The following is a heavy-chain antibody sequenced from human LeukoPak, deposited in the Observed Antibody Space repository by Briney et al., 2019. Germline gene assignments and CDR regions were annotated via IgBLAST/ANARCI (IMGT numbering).Heavy chain of an antibody. J-gene: IGHJ5*02. Sequence: PSQTLSLTCTVSGGSISSGSYYWSWIRQPAGKGLEWIGRIYYRGSTNYNPSLKRRVTISVDTSKNQFSLKLSSVTAADTAVYYCAREMTTVPYNWFDPWGQGTLVTVSS. V-gene: IGHV4-61*02. CDR1: GGSISSGSYY. CDR3: AREMTTVPYNWFDP. CDR2: IYYRGST. D-gene: IGHD4-11*01.